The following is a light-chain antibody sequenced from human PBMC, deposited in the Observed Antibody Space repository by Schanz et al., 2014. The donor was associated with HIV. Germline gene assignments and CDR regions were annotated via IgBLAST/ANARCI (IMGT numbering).Light chain of an antibody. CDR3: QQTYNTSIT. CDR1: QSIASY. J-gene: IGKJ5*01. CDR2: GAD. V-gene: IGKV1-39*01. Sequence: DIQMSQSPSSLSASVGDRVTITCRASQSIASYLNWYQQNPGEAPNLLIYGADGLQSGVPTRFSGSGSGTDFTLTITSLQPGDFATYYCQQTYNTSITFGQGTRLEI.